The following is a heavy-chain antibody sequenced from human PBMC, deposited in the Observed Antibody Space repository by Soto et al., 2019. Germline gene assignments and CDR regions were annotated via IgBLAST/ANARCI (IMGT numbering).Heavy chain of an antibody. V-gene: IGHV1-8*01. CDR3: AREPPGSGSYSNFDH. CDR1: GYTFTSYD. D-gene: IGHD3-10*01. CDR2: MNPNSGNT. J-gene: IGHJ4*02. Sequence: ASVKVSCKASGYTFTSYDINWVRQATGQGLEWMGWMNPNSGNTGYAQKFQGRVTMTRNTSISTANMELSSLRSEDAAVYYCAREPPGSGSYSNFDHWGQGTLVTVSS.